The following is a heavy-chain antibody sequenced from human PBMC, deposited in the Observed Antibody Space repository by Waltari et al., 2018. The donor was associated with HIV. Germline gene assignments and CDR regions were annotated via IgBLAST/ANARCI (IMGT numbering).Heavy chain of an antibody. V-gene: IGHV3-30-3*02. CDR1: GFTFTTYA. CDR3: AKDVRYWDGLFYVGHDAFDV. Sequence: QVQLVESGGGVVPPGRSLRLSCAASGFTFTTYAMNGVRQAPGKGLEWVADVSYDGSDKHYADSVKGRFTISRDNAKNTVYLQLSSLRAEDTAAYYCAKDVRYWDGLFYVGHDAFDVWGQGTVVTVSS. CDR2: VSYDGSDK. D-gene: IGHD3-3*01. J-gene: IGHJ3*01.